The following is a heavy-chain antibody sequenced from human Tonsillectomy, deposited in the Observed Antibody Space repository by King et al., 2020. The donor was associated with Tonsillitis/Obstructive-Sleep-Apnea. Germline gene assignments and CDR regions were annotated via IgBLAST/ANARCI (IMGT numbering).Heavy chain of an antibody. J-gene: IGHJ6*03. CDR1: GFTFNTYA. CDR2: ISSSGGST. V-gene: IGHV3-23*04. Sequence: QLVQSGGGLVQPGGSLRLSCAASGFTFNTYAMSWVRQAPGKGLEWVSAISSSGGSTYYADSVKGRLTIPRDNSKNTLYLQMNSLRAEDTAVYYCAKNYYYCSGPRYFYYYMDVWGRGTTVTVSS. CDR3: AKNYYYCSGPRYFYYYMDV. D-gene: IGHD3-22*01.